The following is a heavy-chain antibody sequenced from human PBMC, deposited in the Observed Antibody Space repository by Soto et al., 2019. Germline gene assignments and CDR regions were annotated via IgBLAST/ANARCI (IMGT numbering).Heavy chain of an antibody. CDR1: GYSFTTYW. J-gene: IGHJ4*02. CDR3: ARPVQREFSSGWYPDC. Sequence: GESLNISCKASGYSFTTYWIGWLRQMPGKGLEWMGVINPGDSDARYSPSFQGQVTISADKSISTAYLQWSSLKASDSAMYYCARPVQREFSSGWYPDCWGQGTQVTVSS. D-gene: IGHD6-19*01. CDR2: INPGDSDA. V-gene: IGHV5-51*01.